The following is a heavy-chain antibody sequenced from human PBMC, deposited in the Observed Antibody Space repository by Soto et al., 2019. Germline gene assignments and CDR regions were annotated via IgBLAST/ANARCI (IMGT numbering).Heavy chain of an antibody. Sequence: GGSLRLSCAASGFTFSDHYMNWVRQAPGKGLYWVSSISNISTINYSDSEEGRFTISSDNTKNSLSLQMSILRAEDTAVYYCARLFVWSRPGMATMIVFSADYFHYYGMDVWGQGTTVTVSS. D-gene: IGHD5-12*01. J-gene: IGHJ6*02. CDR3: ARLFVWSRPGMATMIVFSADYFHYYGMDV. V-gene: IGHV3-11*04. CDR2: ISNISTI. CDR1: GFTFSDHY.